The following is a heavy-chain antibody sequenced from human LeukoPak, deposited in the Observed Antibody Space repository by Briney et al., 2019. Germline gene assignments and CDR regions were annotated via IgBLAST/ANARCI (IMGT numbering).Heavy chain of an antibody. CDR2: IYYSGST. Sequence: SETLSLTCTVSGGSFSSGSYYWSWIRQPPGKGLEWIGYIYYSGSTNYNPSLKSRVTISVDTSKNQFSLKLSPVTAADTAVYYCARLYYDSSGQFDPWGQGTLVTVSS. CDR3: ARLYYDSSGQFDP. V-gene: IGHV4-61*01. D-gene: IGHD3-22*01. J-gene: IGHJ5*02. CDR1: GGSFSSGSYY.